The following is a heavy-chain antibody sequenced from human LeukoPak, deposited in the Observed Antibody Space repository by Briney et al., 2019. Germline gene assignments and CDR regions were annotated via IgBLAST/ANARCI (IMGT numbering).Heavy chain of an antibody. CDR2: INHSGST. CDR3: ARGSLRGRRTAFDY. Sequence: SETLSLTCTVSGGSISSSSYYWGWIRQPPGKGLEWIGEINHSGSTYYNPSLKSRVTISVDTSKNQFSLKLSSVTAADTAVYYCARGSLRGRRTAFDYWGQGTLVTVSS. J-gene: IGHJ4*02. V-gene: IGHV4-39*07. CDR1: GGSISSSSYY. D-gene: IGHD2-21*02.